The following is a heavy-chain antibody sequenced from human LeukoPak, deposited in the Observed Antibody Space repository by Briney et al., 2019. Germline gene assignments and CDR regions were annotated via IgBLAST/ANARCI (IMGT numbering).Heavy chain of an antibody. D-gene: IGHD3-22*01. CDR2: ISTSSSTI. Sequence: GGSLRLSCATSEFTFSSYNMNWVRQAPGKGLEWISYISTSSSTIYYADSVKGRFTISRDNAKNSLYLQMNSLRAEDTAVYYCVRDYYDSSGYYKGSHWGQGTLVTVSS. CDR1: EFTFSSYN. J-gene: IGHJ4*02. CDR3: VRDYYDSSGYYKGSH. V-gene: IGHV3-48*04.